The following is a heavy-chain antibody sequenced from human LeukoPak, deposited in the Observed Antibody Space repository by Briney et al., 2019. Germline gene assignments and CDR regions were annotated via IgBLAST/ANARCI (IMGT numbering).Heavy chain of an antibody. CDR1: GGTFSSYA. CDR2: IIPIFGTA. J-gene: IGHJ4*02. D-gene: IGHD3-22*01. Sequence: ASVKVSCKASGGTFSSYAISWVRQAPGQGLEWMGGIIPIFGTANYAQKFQGRVTITADESTSTAYMELSSLRSEDTAVYYCARAQGYYDSSGYSLFDYWGQGTLVTVSS. CDR3: ARAQGYYDSSGYSLFDY. V-gene: IGHV1-69*13.